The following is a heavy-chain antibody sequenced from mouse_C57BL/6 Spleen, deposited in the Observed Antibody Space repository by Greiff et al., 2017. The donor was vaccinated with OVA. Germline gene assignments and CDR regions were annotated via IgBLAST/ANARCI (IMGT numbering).Heavy chain of an antibody. CDR1: GFTFSDYG. CDR3: ARREDYGSSLYAMDY. D-gene: IGHD1-1*01. V-gene: IGHV5-15*01. J-gene: IGHJ4*01. Sequence: EVQRVESGGGLVQPGGSLKLSCAASGFTFSDYGMAWVRQAPRKGPEWVAFISNLAYSIYYADTVTGRFTISRENAKNTLYLEMSSLRSEDTSMYYCARREDYGSSLYAMDYWGQGTSVTVSS. CDR2: ISNLAYSI.